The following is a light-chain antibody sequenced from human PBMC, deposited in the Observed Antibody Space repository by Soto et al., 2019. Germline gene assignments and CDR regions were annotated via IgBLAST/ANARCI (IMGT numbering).Light chain of an antibody. CDR2: GAS. CDR3: QQYNKWPYT. Sequence: ELVMTQSRATLSVSPGERAALSCRASQSVSSNFAWYQQKPGQAPRLLIYGASTRATGIPARFSGSGSGTEFTLTISSLQSEDFAVYYCQQYNKWPYTFGQGTKLEIK. CDR1: QSVSSN. J-gene: IGKJ2*01. V-gene: IGKV3-15*01.